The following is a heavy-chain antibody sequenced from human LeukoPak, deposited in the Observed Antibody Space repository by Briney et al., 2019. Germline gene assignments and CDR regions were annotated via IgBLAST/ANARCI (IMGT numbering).Heavy chain of an antibody. CDR3: ASQQLVQDY. D-gene: IGHD6-13*01. Sequence: ASVKVSCKASGYTFTGYYMNWVRQAPGQGLEWMGWINPNSGATNYAQKFQGRVTMTRDTSISTAYMELSRLRSDDTAVYYCASQQLVQDYWGQGTLVTVSS. V-gene: IGHV1-2*02. J-gene: IGHJ4*02. CDR1: GYTFTGYY. CDR2: INPNSGAT.